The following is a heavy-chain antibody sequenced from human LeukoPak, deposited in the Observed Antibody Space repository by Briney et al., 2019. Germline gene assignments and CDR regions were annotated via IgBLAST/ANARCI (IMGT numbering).Heavy chain of an antibody. Sequence: GGFLRLSCAASGFTFSSYGMHWVRQAPGKGLEWVAVISYDGSNKYYADSVKGRFTISRDNSKNTLYLQMNSLRAEDTAVYYCAKEPYSSGWLIDYWGQGTLVTVSS. D-gene: IGHD6-19*01. CDR2: ISYDGSNK. CDR3: AKEPYSSGWLIDY. CDR1: GFTFSSYG. J-gene: IGHJ4*02. V-gene: IGHV3-30*18.